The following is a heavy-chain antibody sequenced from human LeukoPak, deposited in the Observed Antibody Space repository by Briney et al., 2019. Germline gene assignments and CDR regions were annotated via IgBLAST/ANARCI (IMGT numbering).Heavy chain of an antibody. V-gene: IGHV3-30*02. CDR2: IRNDGTIK. J-gene: IGHJ4*02. Sequence: PGGSLRLSCAASGFTFSTYGMHWVRQAPGKGLEWVAFIRNDGTIKYYADSVKGRFTISRDNSKNTLYLQMNSLRAVDTAVYYCHKYSTSGTDSWGQGTLVTVSS. CDR3: HKYSTSGTDS. CDR1: GFTFSTYG. D-gene: IGHD6-6*01.